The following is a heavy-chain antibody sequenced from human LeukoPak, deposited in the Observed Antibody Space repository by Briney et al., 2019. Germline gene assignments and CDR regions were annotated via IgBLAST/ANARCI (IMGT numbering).Heavy chain of an antibody. J-gene: IGHJ4*02. Sequence: VASVTVSYKASGYTFIDYAITWVRQAPGQGLQWMGWISTYNADTIYAQNLQGRVTMTTDTSTSTAYMEVRSLRSDDTAVYFCARGVYGGSSAMDYWGQGTLVTVSS. CDR1: GYTFIDYA. CDR2: ISTYNADT. D-gene: IGHD4-23*01. CDR3: ARGVYGGSSAMDY. V-gene: IGHV1-18*01.